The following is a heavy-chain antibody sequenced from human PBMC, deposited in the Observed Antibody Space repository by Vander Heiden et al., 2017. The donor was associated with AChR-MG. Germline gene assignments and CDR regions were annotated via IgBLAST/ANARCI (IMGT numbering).Heavy chain of an antibody. J-gene: IGHJ4*02. CDR2: IKQDGSEK. CDR3: VRGDSWYR. V-gene: IGHV3-7*01. CDR1: GFPFSDFW. D-gene: IGHD6-13*01. Sequence: EAQLVESGGGLVQPGGSLRLSWAASGFPFSDFWMSGVRQAPGKGLEWVANIKQDGSEKYYGDSVKGRFTISRDNAKNSLYLQMNSLRAEDTALYHCVRGDSWYRWGQGVLVTVSS.